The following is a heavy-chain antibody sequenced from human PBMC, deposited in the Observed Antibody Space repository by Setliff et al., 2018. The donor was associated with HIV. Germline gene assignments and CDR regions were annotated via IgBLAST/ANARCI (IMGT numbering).Heavy chain of an antibody. CDR1: GFSLNFSTTR. CDR3: TRIEGGYGFFNHFDY. CDR2: IDWNDDK. V-gene: IGHV2-70*04. D-gene: IGHD5-18*01. Sequence: SGPMLVNPTQTLTLTCTFSGFSLNFSTTRVNWIRQPPGKALEWLARIDWNDDKFYSASLKTRLTISKDTSKNQVVLKMTNMDPLDTATYYCTRIEGGYGFFNHFDYWGQGALVTVSS. J-gene: IGHJ4*02.